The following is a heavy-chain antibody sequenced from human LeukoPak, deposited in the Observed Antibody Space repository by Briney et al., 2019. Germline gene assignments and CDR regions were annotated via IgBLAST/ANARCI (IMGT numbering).Heavy chain of an antibody. V-gene: IGHV4-34*01. Sequence: PSETLSLTCAVYGGSFSGYYWSWIRQPPGKGLEWIGEINHSGSTNYNPSLKSRVTISVDTSKNQVSLKLSSVTAADTAVYYCARDASYDRYSYYFDYWGQGTLVTVSS. CDR2: INHSGST. J-gene: IGHJ4*02. CDR1: GGSFSGYY. D-gene: IGHD2-21*01. CDR3: ARDASYDRYSYYFDY.